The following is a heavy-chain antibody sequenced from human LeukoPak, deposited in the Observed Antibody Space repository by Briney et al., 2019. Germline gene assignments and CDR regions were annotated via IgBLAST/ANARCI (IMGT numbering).Heavy chain of an antibody. CDR3: ASSITGTTYAFDI. J-gene: IGHJ3*02. Sequence: KSSETLSLTCTVSGGSISSYYWSWIRQPPGKGLEWIGYIYYSGSTNYNPSLKSRVTISVDTSKNQFSLKLSSVTAADTPVYYCASSITGTTYAFDIWGQGTMVTVSS. D-gene: IGHD1-7*01. V-gene: IGHV4-59*08. CDR2: IYYSGST. CDR1: GGSISSYY.